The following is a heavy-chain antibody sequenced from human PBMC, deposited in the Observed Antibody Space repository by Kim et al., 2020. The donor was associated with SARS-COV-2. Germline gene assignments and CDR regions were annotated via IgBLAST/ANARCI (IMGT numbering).Heavy chain of an antibody. D-gene: IGHD3-22*01. CDR1: GGSISSGGYY. Sequence: SETLSLTCTVSGGSISSGGYYWSWIRQHPGKGLEWIWYIYYSGSTYYNPSLKSRVTISVDTSKNQFSLKLSSVTAADTAVYYCARTRITMIVVVTHFDYWGQEPLVTVSS. V-gene: IGHV4-31*03. CDR2: IYYSGST. CDR3: ARTRITMIVVVTHFDY. J-gene: IGHJ4*02.